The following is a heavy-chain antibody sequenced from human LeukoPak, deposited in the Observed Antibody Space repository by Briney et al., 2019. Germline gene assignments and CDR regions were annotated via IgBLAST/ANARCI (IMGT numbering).Heavy chain of an antibody. D-gene: IGHD3-10*01. CDR1: GFTLSSYG. CDR3: ANLARGFGEYFDY. J-gene: IGHJ4*02. CDR2: ISGSGDST. Sequence: GGSLRLSCAASGFTLSSYGMSWVRQAPGKGLEWVSGISGSGDSTYYAGSVKGRFIISRDNSKNTLYLQMNSLRAEDTAVYFCANLARGFGEYFDYWGQGILVTVSS. V-gene: IGHV3-23*01.